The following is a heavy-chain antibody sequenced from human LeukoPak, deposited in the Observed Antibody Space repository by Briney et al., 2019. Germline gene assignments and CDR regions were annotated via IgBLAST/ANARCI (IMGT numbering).Heavy chain of an antibody. CDR2: IIPIFGTA. V-gene: IGHV1-69*01. J-gene: IGHJ4*02. D-gene: IGHD3-3*01. Sequence: AXVKVSCKASGGTFSSYAISWVRQAPGQGLEWMGGIIPIFGTANYAQKFQGRVTITADESTSTAYMELSSLRSEDTAVYYCARAFYDFWSGYQADMHYFDYWGQGTLVTVSS. CDR1: GGTFSSYA. CDR3: ARAFYDFWSGYQADMHYFDY.